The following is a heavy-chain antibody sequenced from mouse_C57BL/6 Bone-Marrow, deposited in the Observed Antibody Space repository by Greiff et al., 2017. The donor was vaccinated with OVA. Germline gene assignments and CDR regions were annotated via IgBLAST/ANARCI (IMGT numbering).Heavy chain of an antibody. CDR1: GFSLTSYG. V-gene: IGHV2-6*01. CDR3: ARHYYGMDY. CDR2: IWGVGST. Sequence: VQLQQSGPGLVAPSQRLSITCTVSGFSLTSYGVDWVRQSPGKGLEWLGVIWGVGSTNYNSALKSRLSISKDNSKSQVFLKMNSLQTDDTAMYYCARHYYGMDYWGQGTSVTVSS. J-gene: IGHJ4*01.